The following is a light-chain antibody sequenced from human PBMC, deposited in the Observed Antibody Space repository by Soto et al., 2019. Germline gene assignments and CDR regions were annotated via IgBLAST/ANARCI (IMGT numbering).Light chain of an antibody. J-gene: IGLJ3*02. CDR2: SSD. CDR1: SSNIGSNT. Sequence: QSVLRQPPSASGTPGQRVSISCSGSSSNIGSNTVHWYQQFPGTAPKLLIYSSDQRPSGVPDRFSASKSGPSASLAISGLQSEDEADYHCAAWDDSLNGWVFGGGTQLTVL. V-gene: IGLV1-44*01. CDR3: AAWDDSLNGWV.